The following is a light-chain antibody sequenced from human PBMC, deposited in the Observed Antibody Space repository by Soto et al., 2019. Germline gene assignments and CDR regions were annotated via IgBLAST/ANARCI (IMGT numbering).Light chain of an antibody. J-gene: IGLJ2*01. CDR3: SSYSSSTTLVV. V-gene: IGLV2-14*01. Sequence: QSALTQPASVSGSPGQSITISCTGTSSDVGGYDHVTWYQQYPGEAPKLMIFDVNGRPSRVSDRFSGSKSGNTASLTISGLQAEDEAHYYCSSYSSSTTLVVFGGGTKLTVL. CDR2: DVN. CDR1: SSDVGGYDH.